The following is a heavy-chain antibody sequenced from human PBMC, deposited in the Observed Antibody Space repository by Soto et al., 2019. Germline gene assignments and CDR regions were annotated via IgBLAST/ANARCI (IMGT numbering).Heavy chain of an antibody. CDR1: GGTFSSYA. CDR2: IIPLFGTA. Sequence: QVQLVQSGAEVKKPGSSVKVSCKASGGTFSSYAISWVRQAPGQGLEWMGGIIPLFGTANYAQKFQGRVTITADESTSTAYMELSRLRSEDTAVYYCARGGYCSSTSCDTHYYYYYGMDVWGQGTTVTVSS. J-gene: IGHJ6*02. V-gene: IGHV1-69*01. D-gene: IGHD2-2*02. CDR3: ARGGYCSSTSCDTHYYYYYGMDV.